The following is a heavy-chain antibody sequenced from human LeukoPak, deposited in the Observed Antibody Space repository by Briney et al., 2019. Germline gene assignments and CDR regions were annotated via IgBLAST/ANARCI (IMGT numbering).Heavy chain of an antibody. CDR2: TYYSGST. Sequence: SETLSLTCTVSGAYISSSSYYWGWIRQPPGKGLEWIGSTYYSGSTYYSRSLKSRVTISEDTSKNQFSLKLSSVTAADTAVYYCARLGHCSGGSCYYYYYMDVWGKGTTVTVSS. CDR1: GAYISSSSYY. CDR3: ARLGHCSGGSCYYYYYMDV. D-gene: IGHD2-15*01. J-gene: IGHJ6*03. V-gene: IGHV4-39*01.